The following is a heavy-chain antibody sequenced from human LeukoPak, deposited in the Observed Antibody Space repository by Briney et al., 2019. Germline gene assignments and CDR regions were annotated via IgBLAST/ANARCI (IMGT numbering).Heavy chain of an antibody. CDR3: ARGRDYHDSSGLTYGMDV. CDR2: IIPILGVA. J-gene: IGHJ6*02. D-gene: IGHD3-22*01. V-gene: IGHV1-69*04. Sequence: ASVKVSCKASGGTFSSYAISWVRQAPGQGLEWMGRIIPILGVANYAQKFRGRVTITADKSTSTAYMELSSLRSEDTAVYYCARGRDYHDSSGLTYGMDVWGHGTTVIVSS. CDR1: GGTFSSYA.